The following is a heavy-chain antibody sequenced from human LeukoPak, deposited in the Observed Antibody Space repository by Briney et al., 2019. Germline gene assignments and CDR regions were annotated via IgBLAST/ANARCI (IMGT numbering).Heavy chain of an antibody. CDR2: ISGSGRNT. V-gene: IGHV3-23*01. CDR3: AKNVVVKRYFDY. CDR1: GFTFSNHA. J-gene: IGHJ4*02. D-gene: IGHD2-15*01. Sequence: GGSLRLSCAASGFTFSNHAMSWVRQAPGKGLQWVSCISGSGRNTEYADSVKGRFTISRDNSKNTLSLQMNSLRVEDTAIYYCAKNVVVKRYFDYWGQGTLITVSS.